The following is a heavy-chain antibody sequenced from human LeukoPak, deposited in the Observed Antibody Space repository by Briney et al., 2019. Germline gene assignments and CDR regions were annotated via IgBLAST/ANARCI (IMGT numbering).Heavy chain of an antibody. V-gene: IGHV1-69*13. Sequence: GASVKVSCKASGGTFSSYAISWVRQAPGQGLEWMGGIIPIFGTANYAQKFQGRVTITADESTSTAYMELSSLRSEDTAVYYCAGVDERRDLSQGIEMATIEDYWGQGTLVTVSS. CDR1: GGTFSSYA. J-gene: IGHJ4*02. CDR2: IIPIFGTA. CDR3: AGVDERRDLSQGIEMATIEDY. D-gene: IGHD5-24*01.